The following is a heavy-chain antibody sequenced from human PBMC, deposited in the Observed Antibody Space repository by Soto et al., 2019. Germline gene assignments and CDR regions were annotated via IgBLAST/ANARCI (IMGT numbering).Heavy chain of an antibody. CDR1: GGSISSSNW. V-gene: IGHV4-4*02. Sequence: SETLSLTCAVSGGSISSSNWWIWVRQPPGKGLEWIGEIYHSGNTNYNPSLKSRVTMAVDKSRNQFSLKLSSVTAADTAVYYCARRWGEGRVDYWGQGTLVTVS. CDR3: ARRWGEGRVDY. D-gene: IGHD3-10*01. J-gene: IGHJ4*02. CDR2: IYHSGNT.